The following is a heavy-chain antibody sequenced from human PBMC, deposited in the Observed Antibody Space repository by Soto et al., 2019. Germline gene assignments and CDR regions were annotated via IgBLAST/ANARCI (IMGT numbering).Heavy chain of an antibody. D-gene: IGHD3-22*01. CDR3: ASNYYYDSSGPSPNDY. CDR1: GGPISSGDYY. CDR2: IFYSGST. Sequence: PQEFGPRTVKASQTLSPTCPGSGGPISSGDYYWSWVRQPPRKGLEGIGYIFYSGSTYYNPSLKSRVTISVDTSKNQFSLKLSSVTAADTAVYYCASNYYYDSSGPSPNDYWGQGTLVTVSS. J-gene: IGHJ4*02. V-gene: IGHV4-30-4*01.